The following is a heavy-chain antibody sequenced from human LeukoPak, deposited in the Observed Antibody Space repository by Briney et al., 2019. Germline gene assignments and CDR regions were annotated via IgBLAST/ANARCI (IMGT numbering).Heavy chain of an antibody. J-gene: IGHJ3*02. Sequence: ASVKVSCKASGGTFSSYAISWVRQAPGQGLEWMGGIIPISGTANYAQKFQGRVTITADESTSTAYMELSSLRSEDTAVYYCAREGGSSWPTAFDIWGQGTMVTVSP. CDR3: AREGGSSWPTAFDI. V-gene: IGHV1-69*13. D-gene: IGHD6-13*01. CDR2: IIPISGTA. CDR1: GGTFSSYA.